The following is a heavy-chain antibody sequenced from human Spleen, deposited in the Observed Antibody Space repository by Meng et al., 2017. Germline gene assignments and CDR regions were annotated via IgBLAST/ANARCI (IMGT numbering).Heavy chain of an antibody. Sequence: GGSLRLSCAASGFTFSDYYMSWIRQAPGKGLEWVSYISSSGSTRYYADSVKGRFTISRDNAKNALYLEMNSLRDEDTAVYYCAKYDGDYIQDAFDIWGQGTMVTVSS. J-gene: IGHJ3*02. V-gene: IGHV3-11*01. D-gene: IGHD4-17*01. CDR3: AKYDGDYIQDAFDI. CDR1: GFTFSDYY. CDR2: ISSSGSTR.